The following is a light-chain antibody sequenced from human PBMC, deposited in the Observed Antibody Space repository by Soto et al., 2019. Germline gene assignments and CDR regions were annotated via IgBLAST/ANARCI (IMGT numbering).Light chain of an antibody. J-gene: IGKJ5*01. CDR1: QFLSSY. V-gene: IGKV3-11*01. CDR2: DTS. Sequence: VLTQSSASLSCCSRERATLSCRASQFLSSYLAWYQQKPGQPPRLLIYDTSNRAAGIPARFSGSRSGTDFTRTISSLEPEDFAVYVCHKRNKFGQVTLLEIK. CDR3: HKRNK.